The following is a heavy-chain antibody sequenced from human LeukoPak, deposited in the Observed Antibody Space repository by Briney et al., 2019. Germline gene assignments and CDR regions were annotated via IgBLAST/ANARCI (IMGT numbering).Heavy chain of an antibody. D-gene: IGHD6-19*01. J-gene: IGHJ4*02. V-gene: IGHV3-11*04. CDR1: GFSFSDCY. CDR3: AGSHSSGWYYYFDY. CDR2: IGNSGSDI. Sequence: GGSLRLSCAASGFSFSDCYMSWIRQAPGKGLEWVSYIGNSGSDINYADSVKGRFTISRDNAKNSLYLQMNSLRADDTAVYYCAGSHSSGWYYYFDYWGQGTLVTVSS.